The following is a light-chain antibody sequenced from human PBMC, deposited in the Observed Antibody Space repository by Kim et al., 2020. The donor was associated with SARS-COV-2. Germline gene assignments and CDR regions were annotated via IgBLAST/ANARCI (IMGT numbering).Light chain of an antibody. J-gene: IGLJ2*01. CDR3: SSYASSSTFV. V-gene: IGLV2-14*01. Sequence: QSALTQPASVSGSPGQSITISCTGTSSDVGGYDYVSWYQQHAGKAPKLMIYDVSKRPSGVSNRFSGSKSGNTASLTISGLQAEDEGDYYCSSYASSSTFVCGGGTQLTVL. CDR1: SSDVGGYDY. CDR2: DVS.